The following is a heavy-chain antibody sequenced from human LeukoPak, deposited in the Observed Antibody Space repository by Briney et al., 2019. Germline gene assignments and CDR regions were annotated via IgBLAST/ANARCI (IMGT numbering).Heavy chain of an antibody. D-gene: IGHD2-15*01. V-gene: IGHV3-7*01. CDR3: AREDGYCSGGNCYSYFDS. J-gene: IGHJ4*02. CDR2: IKKTGSET. CDR1: KFIFSNYW. Sequence: PGGSLRLSCEASKFIFSNYWMSWVRRAPGKGLEWVAYIKKTGSETYYVDSVKGRFTITRDNARNSVFLQMNSLRAEDTAVYYCAREDGYCSGGNCYSYFDSWGQGTLVTVSS.